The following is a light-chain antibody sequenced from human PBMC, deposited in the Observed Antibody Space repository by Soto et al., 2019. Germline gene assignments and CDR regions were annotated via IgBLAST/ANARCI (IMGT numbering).Light chain of an antibody. J-gene: IGKJ2*01. Sequence: DIQMTQSQSSLSASVGDRVTISCQASQDISKYLNWYQQHPGKAPRLLIYDASSLDAGVPSRFSGSGSGTDFTFTIDSLQPEDIATYFCQQFDTLPPAFGQGTKLEIK. CDR3: QQFDTLPPA. V-gene: IGKV1-33*01. CDR2: DAS. CDR1: QDISKY.